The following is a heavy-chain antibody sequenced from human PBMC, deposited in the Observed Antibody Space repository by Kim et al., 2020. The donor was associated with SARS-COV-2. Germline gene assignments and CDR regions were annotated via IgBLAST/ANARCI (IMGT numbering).Heavy chain of an antibody. CDR1: GGSISSSSYY. D-gene: IGHD3-9*01. CDR2: IYYIGST. V-gene: IGHV4-39*01. J-gene: IGHJ3*02. CDR3: ARPRGTYYDILTGYYTGMFDI. Sequence: SETLSLTCTVSGGSISSSSYYWGWIRQPPGKGLEWIGSIYYIGSTYYNPSLKSRVTISVDTSKNQFSLKLSSVTAADTAVYYCARPRGTYYDILTGYYTGMFDIWGQGTMVTVSS.